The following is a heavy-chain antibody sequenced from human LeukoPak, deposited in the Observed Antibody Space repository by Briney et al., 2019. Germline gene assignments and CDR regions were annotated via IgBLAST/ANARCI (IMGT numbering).Heavy chain of an antibody. Sequence: GASVKVSCKAAGYTFTNDGVNWVRQAPEEGLEWMGWINPNSGDPTYAQDFQGRFVFSLDTSVSTAYMQISSLRAEDTAVYYCARFRPHGYYDTFDIWGQGTMVTVS. CDR3: ARFRPHGYYDTFDI. V-gene: IGHV7-4-1*02. CDR2: INPNSGDP. D-gene: IGHD5-18*01. CDR1: GYTFTNDG. J-gene: IGHJ3*02.